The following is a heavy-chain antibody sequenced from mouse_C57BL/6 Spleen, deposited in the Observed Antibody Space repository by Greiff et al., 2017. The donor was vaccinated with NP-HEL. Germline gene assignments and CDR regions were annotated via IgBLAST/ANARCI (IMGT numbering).Heavy chain of an antibody. D-gene: IGHD2-3*01. CDR1: GYTFTSYW. CDR2: IHPNSGST. J-gene: IGHJ3*01. V-gene: IGHV1-64*01. CDR3: ARADDGYYVVFAY. Sequence: QVQLQQPGAELVKPGASVKLSCKASGYTFTSYWMHWVKQRPGQGLEWIGMIHPNSGSTNYNEKFKSKATLTVDKSSSTAYMQLSSLTSEDSAVYYCARADDGYYVVFAYWGQGTLVTVSA.